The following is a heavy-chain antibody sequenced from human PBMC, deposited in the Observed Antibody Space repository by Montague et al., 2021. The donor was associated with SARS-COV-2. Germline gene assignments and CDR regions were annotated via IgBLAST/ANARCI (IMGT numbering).Heavy chain of an antibody. Sequence: SETLSLTCTLSGDSMNNYYWSWIRQPPGKGLEWIGYINYSGSTHYNPSLQSRVTLSKDTSKNQFSLRLTSVTAADTAMYFCARAPIYRSSWYAYFDYWGQGTLVTVSS. D-gene: IGHD6-13*01. CDR3: ARAPIYRSSWYAYFDY. V-gene: IGHV4-59*01. J-gene: IGHJ4*02. CDR2: INYSGST. CDR1: GDSMNNYY.